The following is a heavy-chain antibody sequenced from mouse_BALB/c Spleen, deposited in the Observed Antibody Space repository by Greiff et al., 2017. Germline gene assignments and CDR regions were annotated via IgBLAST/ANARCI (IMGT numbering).Heavy chain of an antibody. CDR1: GYSFTSYW. CDR3: TKTYDGYAWFAY. V-gene: IGHV1-5*01. Sequence: EVQLQQSGTVLARPGASVKMSCKASGYSFTSYWMHWVKQRPGQGLEWIGAIYPGNSDTSYNQKFKGKAKLTAVTSASTAYMELSSLTNEDSAVYYCTKTYDGYAWFAYWGQGTLVTVSA. CDR2: IYPGNSDT. D-gene: IGHD2-3*01. J-gene: IGHJ3*01.